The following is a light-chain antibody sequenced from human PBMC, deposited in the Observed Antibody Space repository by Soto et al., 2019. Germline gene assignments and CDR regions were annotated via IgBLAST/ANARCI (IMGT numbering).Light chain of an antibody. Sequence: QSVLTQPASVSGSPGQSITISCTGTSSNVGSYKLVSWYQQHPGKAPKLMIFEVNKRPSGVSNRFSGPKSGNTASLTISGLKVEDEADYYCCSSGGSPTYVFGPGTKVTVL. CDR3: CSSGGSPTYV. CDR2: EVN. V-gene: IGLV2-23*02. CDR1: SSNVGSYKL. J-gene: IGLJ1*01.